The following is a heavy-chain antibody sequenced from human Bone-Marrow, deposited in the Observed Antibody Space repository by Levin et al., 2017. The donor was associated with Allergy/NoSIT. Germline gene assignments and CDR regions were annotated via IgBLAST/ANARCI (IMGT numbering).Heavy chain of an antibody. D-gene: IGHD5-24*01. Sequence: GGSLRLSCAASGFTFSDYYMSWIRQAPGKGLEWISCISNSGSNIYDADSVKGRFTISRDNAKNSLYLQMNSLRGDDPAVYYCARGVATIDDWGQGTLVTVSS. CDR3: ARGVATIDD. V-gene: IGHV3-11*01. J-gene: IGHJ4*02. CDR2: ISNSGSNI. CDR1: GFTFSDYY.